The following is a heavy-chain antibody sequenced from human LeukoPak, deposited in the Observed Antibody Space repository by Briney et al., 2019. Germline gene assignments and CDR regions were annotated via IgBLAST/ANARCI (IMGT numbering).Heavy chain of an antibody. J-gene: IGHJ4*02. Sequence: GGSLRLSCAASGFTFSIYDMSWVRQAPGKGLEWVAVIWYDGSNKYYADSVKGRFTISRDNSKNTLYLQMNSLRAEDTAVYYCARDSSASIAAAGTGDYWGQGTLVTVSS. D-gene: IGHD6-13*01. V-gene: IGHV3-33*08. CDR2: IWYDGSNK. CDR3: ARDSSASIAAAGTGDY. CDR1: GFTFSIYD.